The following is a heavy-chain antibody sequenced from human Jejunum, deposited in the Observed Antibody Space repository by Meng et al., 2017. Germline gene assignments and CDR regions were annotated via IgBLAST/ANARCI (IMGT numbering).Heavy chain of an antibody. D-gene: IGHD2/OR15-2a*01. J-gene: IGHJ4*02. Sequence: GGLRLSCEASGFTFSHAWMTWVRQAPGKGLEWVGRIKSKKDGETTDYAEPVKGRFTISRDDSKNTVYVQMNSLKTEDTAVYYCTKGHLEGTFFDYWGQGTLVTVSS. CDR2: IKSKKDGETT. V-gene: IGHV3-15*01. CDR3: TKGHLEGTFFDY. CDR1: GFTFSHAW.